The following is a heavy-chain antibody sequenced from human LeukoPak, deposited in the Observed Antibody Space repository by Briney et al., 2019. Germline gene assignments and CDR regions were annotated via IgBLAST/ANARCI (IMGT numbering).Heavy chain of an antibody. Sequence: SETLSLTCNVSGGTISSISYHWGWIRQPPGEGLEWIGSIYYSGTTFYKSSLKSRVTISVDTSKNQFSLNLRSVTAADTAVYYCARDNPREQLGPNYYYYGMDVWGQGTTVTVSS. CDR3: ARDNPREQLGPNYYYYGMDV. D-gene: IGHD6-13*01. V-gene: IGHV4-39*07. CDR1: GGTISSISYH. CDR2: IYYSGTT. J-gene: IGHJ6*02.